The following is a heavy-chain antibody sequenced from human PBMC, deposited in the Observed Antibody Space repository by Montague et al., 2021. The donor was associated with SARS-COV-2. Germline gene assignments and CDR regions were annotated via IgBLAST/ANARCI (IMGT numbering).Heavy chain of an antibody. V-gene: IGHV4-4*07. Sequence: SETLSLTCTVSGDSITYFYWNWIRQPAGNGLEWIGRISAGGGANXXPSLKSRVTMSMDTSKRQLSLKLNSVTAEDTAVYYCARGVVAAPTVVDYWGRGTLVTVSS. J-gene: IGHJ4*02. CDR3: ARGVVAAPTVVDY. D-gene: IGHD2-15*01. CDR2: ISAGGGA. CDR1: GDSITYFY.